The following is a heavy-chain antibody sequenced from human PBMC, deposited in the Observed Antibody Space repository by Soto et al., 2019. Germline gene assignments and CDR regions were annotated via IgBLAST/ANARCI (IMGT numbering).Heavy chain of an antibody. J-gene: IGHJ6*02. V-gene: IGHV1-69*06. Sequence: SVKVSCKASGGTFSSYAISWVRQAPGQGLEWMGGIIPIFGTANYAQKFQGRVTITADKSTSTAYMELSSLRSEDTAVYYCASAIQLFYGMDVWGPGTTVTVSS. CDR2: IIPIFGTA. CDR3: ASAIQLFYGMDV. CDR1: GGTFSSYA. D-gene: IGHD5-18*01.